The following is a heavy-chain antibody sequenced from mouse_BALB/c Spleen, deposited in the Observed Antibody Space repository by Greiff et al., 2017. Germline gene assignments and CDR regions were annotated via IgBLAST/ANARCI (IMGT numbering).Heavy chain of an antibody. D-gene: IGHD2-14*01. V-gene: IGHV2-9*02. CDR2: IWAGGST. CDR1: GFSLTSYG. J-gene: IGHJ4*01. CDR3: ARDHYRYDAMDY. Sequence: QVQLKQSGPGLVAPSQSLSITCTVSGFSLTSYGVHWVRQPPGKGLEWLGVIWAGGSTNYNSALMSRLSISKDNSKSQVFLKMNSLQTDDTAMYYCARDHYRYDAMDYWGQGTSVTVSS.